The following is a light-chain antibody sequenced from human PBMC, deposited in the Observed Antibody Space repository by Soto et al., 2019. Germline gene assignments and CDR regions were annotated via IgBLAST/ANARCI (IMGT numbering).Light chain of an antibody. CDR3: AAWDDRLNGGV. CDR1: SSNIGSNT. CDR2: SNN. J-gene: IGLJ3*02. Sequence: QSVLTQPPSASGTPGQRVTISCSGSSSNIGSNTVNWYQQLPGTAPKLLIYSNNQRPSGVPDRFSSSKSGPTASLAISGLQYEDEAEYYCAAWDDRLNGGVFGGGTKHTVL. V-gene: IGLV1-44*01.